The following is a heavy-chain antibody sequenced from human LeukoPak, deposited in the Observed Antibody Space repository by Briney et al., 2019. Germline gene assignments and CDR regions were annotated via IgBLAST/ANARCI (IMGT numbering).Heavy chain of an antibody. J-gene: IGHJ6*03. CDR1: GGSISSSSYY. CDR2: IYYSGST. Sequence: SETLSLTCTVSGGSISSSSYYWGWIRQPPGKGLEWIGSIYYSGSTYYNPSLKSRVTISVDTSKNQFSLKVSSVTAADTAVYYCARGDCSSTICYSPMDVWGKGTTVTVSS. CDR3: ARGDCSSTICYSPMDV. V-gene: IGHV4-39*07. D-gene: IGHD2-2*01.